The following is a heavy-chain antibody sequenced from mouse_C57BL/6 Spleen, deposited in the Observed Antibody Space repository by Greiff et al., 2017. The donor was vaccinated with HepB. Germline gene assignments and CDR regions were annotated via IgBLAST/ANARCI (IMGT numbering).Heavy chain of an antibody. D-gene: IGHD1-1*01. V-gene: IGHV1-55*01. Sequence: QVQLQQPGAELVKPGASVKMSCKASGYTFTSYWITWVKQRPGQGLEWIGDIYPGSGSTNYNEKFKSKATLTVDTSSSTAYMQLSSLTPEDSAVYYCARKRNYYWALDYWGQGTTLTVSS. CDR2: IYPGSGST. CDR1: GYTFTSYW. CDR3: ARKRNYYWALDY. J-gene: IGHJ2*01.